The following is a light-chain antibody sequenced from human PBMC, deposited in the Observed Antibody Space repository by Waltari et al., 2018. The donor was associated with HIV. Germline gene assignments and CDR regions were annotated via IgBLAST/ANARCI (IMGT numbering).Light chain of an antibody. V-gene: IGKV4-1*01. Sequence: DIVITQSPDSLDASLGERATIKRKSIQSLVYNSNKKNYVDGYQQKPGQPNKLLIYWASTRESGVPDRFSGSGSGTDFTLTISSLQAEDAAVYYCQQYYGSPPTFGGGTKVEIK. CDR1: QSLVYNSNKKNY. CDR3: QQYYGSPPT. CDR2: WAS. J-gene: IGKJ4*01.